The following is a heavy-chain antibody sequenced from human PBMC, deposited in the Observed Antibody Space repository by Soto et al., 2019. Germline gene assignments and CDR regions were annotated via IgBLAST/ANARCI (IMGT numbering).Heavy chain of an antibody. D-gene: IGHD6-19*01. J-gene: IGHJ3*02. CDR1: GFTFTSSA. CDR2: IVVGSGNT. V-gene: IGHV1-58*02. Sequence: ASAKVSCKASGFTFTSSAMQWVRQARGQRLEWIGWIVVGSGNTNYAQKFQERVTITRDMSTSTAYMELSSLRSEDTAVYYCAADSVGGSGWYWLDADAFDIWGQGTMVTVSS. CDR3: AADSVGGSGWYWLDADAFDI.